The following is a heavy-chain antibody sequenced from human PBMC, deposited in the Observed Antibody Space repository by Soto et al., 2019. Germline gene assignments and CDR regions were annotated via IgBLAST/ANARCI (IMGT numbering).Heavy chain of an antibody. D-gene: IGHD5-12*01. V-gene: IGHV3-30-3*01. J-gene: IGHJ6*02. Sequence: QVQLVESGGGRVQPGRSLRLSFAASGFTFGSYAMHWVRQAPGKGLEGVAVISYDGSNKYYADSVKGRFTISRDNSKNTLYLQMNSLRAEDTAVYYCARDYYRFNSGYGFSMDVWGQGTTVTVSS. CDR3: ARDYYRFNSGYGFSMDV. CDR1: GFTFGSYA. CDR2: ISYDGSNK.